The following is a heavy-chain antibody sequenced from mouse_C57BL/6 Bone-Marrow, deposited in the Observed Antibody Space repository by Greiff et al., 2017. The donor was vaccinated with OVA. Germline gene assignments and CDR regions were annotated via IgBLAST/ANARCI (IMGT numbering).Heavy chain of an antibody. Sequence: VQLQQSGAELARPGASVKLSCKASGYTFTSYGISWVKQRTGQGLEWIGEIYPRSGNTYYNEKFKGKATLTADKSSSTAYMELRSLTSEDSAVYFCARWELRYFAYWGQGTLVTVSA. CDR1: GYTFTSYG. CDR2: IYPRSGNT. D-gene: IGHD1-1*01. V-gene: IGHV1-81*01. CDR3: ARWELRYFAY. J-gene: IGHJ3*01.